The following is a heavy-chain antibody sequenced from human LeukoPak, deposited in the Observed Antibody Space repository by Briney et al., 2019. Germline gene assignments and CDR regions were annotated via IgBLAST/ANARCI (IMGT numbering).Heavy chain of an antibody. Sequence: SETLSLTCAVYGGSFSGYYWSWIRQPPGKGLEWIGEINHSGSTNYNPSLKSRVTISVDTSKNQFSLKLSSVTAADTAVYYCARVGSFWSGYCDYWGQGTLVTVSS. V-gene: IGHV4-34*01. CDR3: ARVGSFWSGYCDY. CDR2: INHSGST. J-gene: IGHJ4*02. D-gene: IGHD3-3*01. CDR1: GGSFSGYY.